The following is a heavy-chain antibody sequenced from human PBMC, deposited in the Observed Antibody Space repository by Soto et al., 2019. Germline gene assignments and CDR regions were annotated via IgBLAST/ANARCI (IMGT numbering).Heavy chain of an antibody. J-gene: IGHJ4*02. D-gene: IGHD3-10*01. V-gene: IGHV4-59*08. CDR3: ARGNSFGSGIGYSDH. CDR1: DGSIHYYY. Sequence: PSDTLSLTCTVFDGSIHYYYWNWIRHPPGKCVDWIGYIYYSGGTKYSPSLKSRVTISVDTSKNQFSLKLRSVTAADTAIYYCARGNSFGSGIGYSDHWGQGAQVTVS. CDR2: IYYSGGT.